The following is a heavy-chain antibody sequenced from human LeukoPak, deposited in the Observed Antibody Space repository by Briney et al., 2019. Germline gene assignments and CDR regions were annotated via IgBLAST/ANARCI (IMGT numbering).Heavy chain of an antibody. CDR1: GFTFDDYA. CDR3: AKDMGYGSSGYGSYYFDY. J-gene: IGHJ4*02. D-gene: IGHD3-22*01. CDR2: ISWNSGSI. Sequence: PGRSLRLSCAASGFTFDDYAMHWVRQAPGKGLEWVSGISWNSGSIGYADSVKGRFTISRDNAKNSLYLQMNSLRAEDTALYYCAKDMGYGSSGYGSYYFDYWGQGTLVTVSS. V-gene: IGHV3-9*01.